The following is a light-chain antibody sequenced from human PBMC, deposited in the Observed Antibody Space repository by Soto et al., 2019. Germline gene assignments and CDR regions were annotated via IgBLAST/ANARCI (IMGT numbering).Light chain of an antibody. V-gene: IGKV1-5*03. Sequence: DVRRSPSPSTLYASVSDRVPITCRSSQSMSIWLAWYQQKPGKAPKILIYKASSLESGVPSRFSGSGSGTEFTLTISSLQPDDFATYYCQQYSTYTPRTVGQGTKVDIK. CDR2: KAS. J-gene: IGKJ1*01. CDR3: QQYSTYTPRT. CDR1: QSMSIW.